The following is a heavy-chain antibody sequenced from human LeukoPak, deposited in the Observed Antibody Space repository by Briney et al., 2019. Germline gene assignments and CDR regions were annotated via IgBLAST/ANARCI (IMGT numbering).Heavy chain of an antibody. J-gene: IGHJ4*02. V-gene: IGHV1-69*04. CDR3: ARSIVAVPAAIDY. Sequence: SVKVSCKASGGTFSSYAISWVRQAPGLGLEWMGRIIPILGIANYAQKFQGRVTITADKSTSTAYMELSSLRSEDTAVYYCARSIVAVPAAIDYWGQGTLVTVSS. CDR2: IIPILGIA. D-gene: IGHD2-2*01. CDR1: GGTFSSYA.